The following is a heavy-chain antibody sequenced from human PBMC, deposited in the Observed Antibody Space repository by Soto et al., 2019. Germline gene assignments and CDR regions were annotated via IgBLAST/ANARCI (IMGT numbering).Heavy chain of an antibody. J-gene: IGHJ2*01. CDR3: ARDLHSGGKYWYFDI. CDR2: INSFSGDT. Sequence: QVQLVQSGAEVKKPGASVKVSCKASGYTFTHYGITWVRQAPGQGLEWMGWINSFSGDTNYPQKLQGRLTMTTDTAKNTVYMELRNLRSDDTAVYFCARDLHSGGKYWYFDIWGRCTLVTVSS. V-gene: IGHV1-18*01. CDR1: GYTFTHYG. D-gene: IGHD2-15*01.